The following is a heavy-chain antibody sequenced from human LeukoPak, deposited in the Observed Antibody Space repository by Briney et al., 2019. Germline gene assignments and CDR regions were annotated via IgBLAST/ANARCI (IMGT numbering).Heavy chain of an antibody. D-gene: IGHD2-15*01. Sequence: GGSLRLSCAASGFTFSSNWMSWVRQAPGKGLEWMANIKQDGSETHYIDSVKGRFTISRDNSKTTLYLQMNSLRAEDTAVYYCARDYDGNCSGGSCYSGFDYWGQGTLVTVSS. CDR2: IKQDGSET. J-gene: IGHJ4*02. CDR3: ARDYDGNCSGGSCYSGFDY. V-gene: IGHV3-7*01. CDR1: GFTFSSNW.